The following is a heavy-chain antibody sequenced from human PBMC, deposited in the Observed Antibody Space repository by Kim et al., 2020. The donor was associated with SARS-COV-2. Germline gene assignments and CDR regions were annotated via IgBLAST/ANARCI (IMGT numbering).Heavy chain of an antibody. J-gene: IGHJ5*02. D-gene: IGHD2-2*02. Sequence: GGSLRLSCAASGFTFSNYAMNWVRQAPGKGLEWVSALSGSGGSTFYADSVKGRFTISRDNSKNTLYLQMNSLRAEDTAVYYCAKVGYCSSTSCYTHSNWFDPWGQGTLVTVSS. CDR3: AKVGYCSSTSCYTHSNWFDP. V-gene: IGHV3-23*01. CDR2: LSGSGGST. CDR1: GFTFSNYA.